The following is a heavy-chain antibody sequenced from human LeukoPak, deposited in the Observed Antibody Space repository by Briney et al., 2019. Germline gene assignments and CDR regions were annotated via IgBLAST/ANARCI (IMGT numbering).Heavy chain of an antibody. CDR1: GYTFTGYY. J-gene: IGHJ4*02. Sequence: ASVKVSCKASGYTFTGYYMHWVRQAPGQGLEWMGRINPNSGGTNYAQKFQGRVTMTSDTSISTAYMELSRLRSDDTAVYYCARAYYDILTGYYPVFGYWGQGTLVTVSS. V-gene: IGHV1-2*06. D-gene: IGHD3-9*01. CDR3: ARAYYDILTGYYPVFGY. CDR2: INPNSGGT.